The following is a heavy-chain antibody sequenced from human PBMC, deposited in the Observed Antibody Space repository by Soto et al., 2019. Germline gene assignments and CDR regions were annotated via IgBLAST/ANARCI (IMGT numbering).Heavy chain of an antibody. J-gene: IGHJ3*02. CDR3: ARGGGTTPPPLDAFDI. V-gene: IGHV3-30-3*01. D-gene: IGHD1-1*01. CDR1: GFTFSSYA. Sequence: QVQLVESGGGVVQPGRSLRLSCAASGFTFSSYAMHWVRQAPGKGLEWVAVISYDGSNKYYADSVKGRFTISRDNSKNTLYLQMNSLRAEDTAVYYCARGGGTTPPPLDAFDIWGQGTMVTVSS. CDR2: ISYDGSNK.